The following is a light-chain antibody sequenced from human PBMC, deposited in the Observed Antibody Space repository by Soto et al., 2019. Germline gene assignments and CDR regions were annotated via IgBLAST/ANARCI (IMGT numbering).Light chain of an antibody. V-gene: IGKV1-33*01. CDR3: QQYGSSRT. CDR2: DAT. CDR1: QDINNY. Sequence: DIQMTQSPSSLSASVGDRVSITCQASQDINNYLNWYQQKPGKAPKLLIFDATNLETGVPSRFSGSGSGTEFTLTISSLQPEDFAVYYCQQYGSSRTFGQGTKVDIK. J-gene: IGKJ1*01.